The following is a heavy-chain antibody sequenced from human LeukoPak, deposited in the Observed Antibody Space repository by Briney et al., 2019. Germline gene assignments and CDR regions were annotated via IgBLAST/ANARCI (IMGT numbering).Heavy chain of an antibody. Sequence: PGGSLRLSCAASGFTFSSYAMHWVRQAPGMGLEWVAVISYDGSNKYYADSAKGRFTISRDNSKNTLYLQMNSLRAEDTAVYYCAKDSLTDYYDSSGYTVGNAFDIWGQGTMVTVSS. J-gene: IGHJ3*02. V-gene: IGHV3-30-3*01. D-gene: IGHD3-22*01. CDR3: AKDSLTDYYDSSGYTVGNAFDI. CDR2: ISYDGSNK. CDR1: GFTFSSYA.